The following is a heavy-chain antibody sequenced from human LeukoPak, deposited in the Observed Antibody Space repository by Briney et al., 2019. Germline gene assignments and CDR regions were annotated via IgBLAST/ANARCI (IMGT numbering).Heavy chain of an antibody. J-gene: IGHJ5*02. CDR3: ARVRDYGWFDP. Sequence: GGSLRLSCAASGFTVSSNYMSWVRQAPGKGLEWVSVIYSGGSTYYADSVKGRSTISRDNSKNTLYLQMNSLRAEDTAVYYCARVRDYGWFDPWGQGTLVTVSS. D-gene: IGHD3-16*01. V-gene: IGHV3-53*01. CDR2: IYSGGST. CDR1: GFTVSSNY.